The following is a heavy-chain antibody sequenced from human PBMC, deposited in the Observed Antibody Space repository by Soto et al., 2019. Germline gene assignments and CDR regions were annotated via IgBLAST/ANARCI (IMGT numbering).Heavy chain of an antibody. Sequence: GGSLRLSCAASGFTFSSYAMSWVRQTPGKGLEWVSGISGGGGSTYYADSVKXXFTXXRDNSKNTVYLQMNSLGAEDTAVYYCPKVGEYNSDHWGEGTLVTVSS. J-gene: IGHJ4*01. CDR2: ISGGGGST. CDR3: PKVGEYNSDH. V-gene: IGHV3-23*01. D-gene: IGHD1-1*01. CDR1: GFTFSSYA.